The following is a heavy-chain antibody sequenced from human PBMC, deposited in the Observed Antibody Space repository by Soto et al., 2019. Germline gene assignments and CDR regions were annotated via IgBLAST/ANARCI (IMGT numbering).Heavy chain of an antibody. V-gene: IGHV3-21*01. CDR1: GFTFSSYS. Sequence: GGSLRLSCAASGFTFSSYSMNWVRQAPGKGLEWVSSISSSSSYIYYADSVKGRFTISRDNAKNSLYLQMNSLRAEDTAVYYCARNTNSGYFCDYWGQGTLVTVSS. D-gene: IGHD3-22*01. CDR2: ISSSSSYI. J-gene: IGHJ4*02. CDR3: ARNTNSGYFCDY.